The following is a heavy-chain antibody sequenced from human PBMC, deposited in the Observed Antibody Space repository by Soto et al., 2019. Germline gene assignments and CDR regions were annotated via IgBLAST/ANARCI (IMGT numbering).Heavy chain of an antibody. CDR3: TTTKGRLEPPTDGF. Sequence: EVQLVESGGGLVKPGGSLRLSCAGSGFTFSNARMSWVRRAPGKGLEWLGRIKSDAYGGAIDYAAPVKGRFTISRDDSKNTLFLQMNNLRAEDAAVYSCTTTKGRLEPPTDGFWGQGTPVIVSS. CDR1: GFTFSNAR. J-gene: IGHJ4*02. CDR2: IKSDAYGGAI. D-gene: IGHD2-8*01. V-gene: IGHV3-15*01.